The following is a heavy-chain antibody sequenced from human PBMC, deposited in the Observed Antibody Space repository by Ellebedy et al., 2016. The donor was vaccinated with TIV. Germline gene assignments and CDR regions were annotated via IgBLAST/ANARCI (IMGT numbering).Heavy chain of an antibody. V-gene: IGHV3-7*01. CDR3: ARDLRSGSYGVD. D-gene: IGHD3-16*01. CDR1: GFTFSSFW. Sequence: GESLKISCAASGFTFSSFWMTWVRQAPGKGLELVANIKQDGREKYYVDSVKGRFTISRDNAKNSVYLQMNSLRAEDTAVYYCARDLRSGSYGVDWGQGTLVTVSS. J-gene: IGHJ4*02. CDR2: IKQDGREK.